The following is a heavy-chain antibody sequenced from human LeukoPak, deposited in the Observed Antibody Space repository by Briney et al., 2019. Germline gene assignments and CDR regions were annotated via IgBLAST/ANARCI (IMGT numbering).Heavy chain of an antibody. J-gene: IGHJ1*01. CDR1: GXTVTTKS. D-gene: IGHD2-2*01. V-gene: IGHV3-53*01. CDR3: ASARESCIGSTCYEYFHH. Sequence: TGGSLRLSCAASGXTVTTKSMAWVRQAPGRGLEWVSVFYSPGSTYYADSVHGRFTISRDNSLNTLFLQMNSLRVEDTAVYYCASARESCIGSTCYEYFHHWGQGTPLTVSS. CDR2: FYSPGST.